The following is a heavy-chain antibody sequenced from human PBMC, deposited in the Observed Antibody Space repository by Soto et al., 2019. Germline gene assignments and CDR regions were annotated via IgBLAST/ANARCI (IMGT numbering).Heavy chain of an antibody. V-gene: IGHV1-46*01. CDR1: GYTFSTYY. CDR3: ARYDYNGYYFDY. Sequence: QVQLAQSGAEVKKPGASVKVSCKASGYTFSTYYMHWVRQAPGQGYEWMGIINPSGGSTTYAQKFQGRVTMTRDTSTTTVYMELSSLKSEDTAVYYCARYDYNGYYFDYWGQGTLVTVSS. CDR2: INPSGGST. D-gene: IGHD4-4*01. J-gene: IGHJ4*02.